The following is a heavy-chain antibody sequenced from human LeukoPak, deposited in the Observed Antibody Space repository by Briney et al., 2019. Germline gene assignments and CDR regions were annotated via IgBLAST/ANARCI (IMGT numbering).Heavy chain of an antibody. D-gene: IGHD6-13*01. CDR3: AKDSSWYDDPVHFDY. Sequence: PGGSLRLSCAASGFTFSSYGMHWVRQAPGKGLEGVAFIRYDGSNKYYADSVKGRFTISRDNSKNTLYLQMNSLRAEDTAVYYCAKDSSWYDDPVHFDYWGQGTLVTVSS. J-gene: IGHJ4*02. CDR1: GFTFSSYG. V-gene: IGHV3-30*02. CDR2: IRYDGSNK.